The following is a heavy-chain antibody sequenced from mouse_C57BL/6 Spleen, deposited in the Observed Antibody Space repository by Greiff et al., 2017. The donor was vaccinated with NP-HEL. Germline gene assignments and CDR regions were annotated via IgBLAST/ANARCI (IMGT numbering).Heavy chain of an antibody. D-gene: IGHD2-4*01. Sequence: VQLQQPGAELVTPGASVKMSCKASGYTFTSYWITWVKQRPGQGLEWIGDIYPGSGSTNYNEKFKSKATLTVDTSSSTAYMQLSSLTSEDSAVYYCATVYDYDGGFAYWGQGTLVTVSA. CDR1: GYTFTSYW. CDR2: IYPGSGST. J-gene: IGHJ3*01. CDR3: ATVYDYDGGFAY. V-gene: IGHV1-55*01.